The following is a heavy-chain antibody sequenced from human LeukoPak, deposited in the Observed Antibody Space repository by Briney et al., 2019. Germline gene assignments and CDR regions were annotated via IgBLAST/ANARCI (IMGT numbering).Heavy chain of an antibody. CDR1: GFTFNSYT. Sequence: GGSLRLSCAASGFTFNSYTMNWVRQAPGKGLESVSSIRSNSRGINYADSVKGRFTISRDNDKNTVFLEMNSLRAEDTAVYYCARQILVVLPAAAYYMDVWGKGTTVTVSS. CDR3: ARQILVVLPAAAYYMDV. J-gene: IGHJ6*03. D-gene: IGHD2-2*01. CDR2: IRSNSRGI. V-gene: IGHV3-21*06.